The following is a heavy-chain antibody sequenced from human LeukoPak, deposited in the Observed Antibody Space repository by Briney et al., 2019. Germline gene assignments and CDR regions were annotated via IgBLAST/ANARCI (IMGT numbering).Heavy chain of an antibody. V-gene: IGHV5-51*01. CDR3: ARLDPAASLFDY. CDR1: GYIFTSYW. J-gene: IGHJ4*02. Sequence: GESLQISCKGSGYIFTSYWIGWVRQLPGKGLEWMGIIYPGDSDTRYSPSFQGQVTISADKSISTAYLQWSSLQASDTAMYYCARLDPAASLFDYWGQGTLVTVSS. D-gene: IGHD2-2*01. CDR2: IYPGDSDT.